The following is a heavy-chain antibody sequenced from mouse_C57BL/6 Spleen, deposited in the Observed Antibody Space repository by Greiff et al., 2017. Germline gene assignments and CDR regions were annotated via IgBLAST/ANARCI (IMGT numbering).Heavy chain of an antibody. Sequence: EVQRVESGGGLVKPGGSLTLSCATSGFTFSDYGMHWVRQAPGKGLEWVAYISSGSSTIYYADTVKGRFTSSRDNAKNTLYLQMNSLRSEDTAMYYCARPDYYGSDYFDYWGTGTTLTVSS. CDR3: ARPDYYGSDYFDY. V-gene: IGHV5-17*01. J-gene: IGHJ2*01. CDR1: GFTFSDYG. D-gene: IGHD1-1*01. CDR2: ISSGSSTI.